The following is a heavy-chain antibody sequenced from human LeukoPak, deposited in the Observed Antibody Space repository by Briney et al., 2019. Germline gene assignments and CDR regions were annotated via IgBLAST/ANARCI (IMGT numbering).Heavy chain of an antibody. V-gene: IGHV4-30-4*01. CDR2: IYYSGST. D-gene: IGHD3-22*01. Sequence: SETLSLTCTVSGGSISSGDYYWSWIRQPPGKGLEWIGYIYYSGSTYYNPSLKSRVTISVDTSKNQFSLKLSSVTAADTAVYYCARGHDFETYYYDSSGSFDYWGQGTLVTVSS. CDR3: ARGHDFETYYYDSSGSFDY. CDR1: GGSISSGDYY. J-gene: IGHJ4*02.